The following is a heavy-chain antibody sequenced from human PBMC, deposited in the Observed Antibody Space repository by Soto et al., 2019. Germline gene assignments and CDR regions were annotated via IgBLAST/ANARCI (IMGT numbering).Heavy chain of an antibody. J-gene: IGHJ6*02. CDR1: GFTFGDYA. V-gene: IGHV3-49*03. Sequence: GGSLRLSCTASGFTFGDYAMSWFRQAPGKGLEWVGFIRSKAYGGTTEYAASVKGRFTISRDDSKSIAYLQMNSLKTEDTAVYYRTRDRGNYYYYGMAVWGQGTTVPVSS. D-gene: IGHD3-10*01. CDR3: TRDRGNYYYYGMAV. CDR2: IRSKAYGGTT.